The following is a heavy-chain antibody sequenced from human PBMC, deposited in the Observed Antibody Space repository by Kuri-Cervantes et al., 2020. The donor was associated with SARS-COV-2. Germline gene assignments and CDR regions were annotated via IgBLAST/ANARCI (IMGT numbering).Heavy chain of an antibody. CDR1: GFTFDDYA. CDR3: ARDPAAGLYYYYMDV. J-gene: IGHJ6*03. Sequence: GESLKISCAASGFTFDDYAMHWVRQAPGKGLEWVANIKQDGSEKYYVDSVKGRFTISRDNAKNSLYLQMNSLRAEDTAVYYCARDPAAGLYYYYMDVWGKGTTVTVSS. D-gene: IGHD6-13*01. V-gene: IGHV3-7*01. CDR2: IKQDGSEK.